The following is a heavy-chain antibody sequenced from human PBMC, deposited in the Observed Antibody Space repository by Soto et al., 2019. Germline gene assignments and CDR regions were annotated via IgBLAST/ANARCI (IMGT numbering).Heavy chain of an antibody. Sequence: ASVKVSCKASGYTFSSYGISWVRQAPGQGVEWMGWISGYNGKTNYAQKVQDRVTITADESTSTVYMELSSLRPEDTAVYYCAREGLVLVPTTVNSDYYYYAMDVWGQGTTVTVSS. V-gene: IGHV1-18*01. D-gene: IGHD2-2*01. J-gene: IGHJ6*02. CDR2: ISGYNGKT. CDR1: GYTFSSYG. CDR3: AREGLVLVPTTVNSDYYYYAMDV.